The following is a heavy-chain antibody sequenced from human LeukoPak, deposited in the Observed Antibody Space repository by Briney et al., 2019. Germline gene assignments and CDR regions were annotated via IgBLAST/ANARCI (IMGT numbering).Heavy chain of an antibody. Sequence: GGSPRLSCAASGFTFSSYSMNWVRQAPGKGLEWVSSISSSSSYIYYADSVKGRFTISRDNAKNSLYLQMNSLRAEDTAVYYCARAYEEYDFWSGYYDYWGQGTLVTVSS. CDR1: GFTFSSYS. J-gene: IGHJ4*02. CDR3: ARAYEEYDFWSGYYDY. V-gene: IGHV3-21*01. D-gene: IGHD3-3*01. CDR2: ISSSSSYI.